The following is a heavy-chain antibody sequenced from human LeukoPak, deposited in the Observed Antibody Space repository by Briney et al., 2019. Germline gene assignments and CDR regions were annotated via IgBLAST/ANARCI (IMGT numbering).Heavy chain of an antibody. CDR2: IYHSGST. V-gene: IGHV4-4*02. CDR3: ARVTGYSSGWCDY. CDR1: GGSISSSNW. J-gene: IGHJ4*02. Sequence: SGTLSLTCAVSGGSISSSNWWSWVRQPPGKGLEWIGEIYHSGSTNYNPSLKSRVTISVDKSKNQFSLKLSSVTAADTAAYYCARVTGYSSGWCDYWGQGTLVTVSS. D-gene: IGHD6-19*01.